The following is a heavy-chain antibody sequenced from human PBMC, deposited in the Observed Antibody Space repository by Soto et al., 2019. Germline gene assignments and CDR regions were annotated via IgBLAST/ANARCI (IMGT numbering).Heavy chain of an antibody. CDR1: GGSFSGYY. V-gene: IGHV4-34*01. D-gene: IGHD3-10*01. Sequence: PSETLSLTCAVYGGSFSGYYWSWIRQPPGKGLEWIGEINHSGSTNYNPSLKSRVTISVDTSKNQFSLKLSSVTTADTAVYYCAKGGSGSYSNAFDIRGQGSMVTVSS. J-gene: IGHJ3*02. CDR3: AKGGSGSYSNAFDI. CDR2: INHSGST.